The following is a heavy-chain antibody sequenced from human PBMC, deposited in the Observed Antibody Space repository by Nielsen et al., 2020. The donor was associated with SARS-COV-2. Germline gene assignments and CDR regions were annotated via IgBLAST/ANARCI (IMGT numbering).Heavy chain of an antibody. J-gene: IGHJ4*02. V-gene: IGHV3-33*01. CDR2: IWYDGSNK. Sequence: GGSLRLSCAASGFTFSSYGMHWVRQAPGKGLEWVAVIWYDGSNKYYADSVKGRFTISRDNSKNTLYLQMNSLRAEDTAVYYCARDVAGDGYSSFDVWGQGALVTVSP. D-gene: IGHD5-24*01. CDR1: GFTFSSYG. CDR3: ARDVAGDGYSSFDV.